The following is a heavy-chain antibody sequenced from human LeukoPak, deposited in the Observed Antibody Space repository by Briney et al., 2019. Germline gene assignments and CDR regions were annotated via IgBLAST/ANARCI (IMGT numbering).Heavy chain of an antibody. V-gene: IGHV3-74*01. CDR2: ISSDGSNT. CDR3: VSRNYGSSPFDY. D-gene: IGHD4-17*01. J-gene: IGHJ4*02. Sequence: QPGGSLRLSCAASGFTFSSYWMHWVRQAPGKGLVWVSRISSDGSNTNYADSVKGRFTISRDNAKNTLYLQMDSLTAEDTAVYYCVSRNYGSSPFDYWGQGTLVTVSS. CDR1: GFTFSSYW.